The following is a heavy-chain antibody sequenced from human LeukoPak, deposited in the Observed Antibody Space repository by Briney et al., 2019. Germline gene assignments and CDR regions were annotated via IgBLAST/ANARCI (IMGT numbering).Heavy chain of an antibody. CDR2: INHSGST. J-gene: IGHJ4*02. CDR1: GGSFSGYY. D-gene: IGHD3-22*01. Sequence: SETLSLTCAVYGGSFSGYYWSWIRQPPGKGLEWIGEINHSGSTNYNPSLKSRVTISVDTSKNQFSLKLSSVTAADTAVYYCARHKPYYHDSSGYYDYWGQGTLVTVSS. V-gene: IGHV4-34*01. CDR3: ARHKPYYHDSSGYYDY.